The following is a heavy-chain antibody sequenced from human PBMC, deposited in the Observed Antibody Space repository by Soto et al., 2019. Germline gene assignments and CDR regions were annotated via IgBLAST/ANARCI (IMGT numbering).Heavy chain of an antibody. J-gene: IGHJ4*02. CDR1: GGSMSGYY. CDR3: ARSIAVPSGPIDH. D-gene: IGHD6-6*01. Sequence: SETLSLTCRVSGGSMSGYYWSWVRLAPGKGLEWIGYVYYTGSTNYNPSLQSRVSISVDTSNKHFSLSLSLVTAADTAVYFCARSIAVPSGPIDHWGQGIRVTVSS. V-gene: IGHV4-59*01. CDR2: VYYTGST.